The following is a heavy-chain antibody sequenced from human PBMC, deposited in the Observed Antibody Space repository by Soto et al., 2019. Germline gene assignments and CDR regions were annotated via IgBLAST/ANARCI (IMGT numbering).Heavy chain of an antibody. Sequence: GSLRLSCASSVFTFSNYGMSCVRHSPGKWMEWDSSLPEIGTNTYYADSVTGRFTISRDNSKNTLFLQINNLRAGDPAVYYCATNTGVRDDRSFDYWGQGTLVTVS. CDR3: ATNTGVRDDRSFDY. V-gene: IGHV3-23*01. CDR1: VFTFSNYG. CDR2: LPEIGTNT. D-gene: IGHD1-1*01. J-gene: IGHJ4*02.